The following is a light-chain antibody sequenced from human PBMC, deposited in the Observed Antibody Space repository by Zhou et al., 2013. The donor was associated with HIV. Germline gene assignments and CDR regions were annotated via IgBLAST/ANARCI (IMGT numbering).Light chain of an antibody. J-gene: IGKJ1*01. CDR3: LQYQTYPRT. CDR1: QSISSW. Sequence: DIQMTQSPSTLSASVGDRVTITCRASQSISSWLAWYQQKPGKAPNLLIYKASSLESGVPSRFSGSGSGTEFTLTISSLQPDDFATYYCLQYQTYPRTFGQGTEGG. V-gene: IGKV1-5*03. CDR2: KAS.